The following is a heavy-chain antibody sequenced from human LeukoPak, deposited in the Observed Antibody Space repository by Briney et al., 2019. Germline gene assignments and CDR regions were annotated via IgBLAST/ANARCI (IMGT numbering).Heavy chain of an antibody. CDR1: GFTFSTYA. CDR2: ISGSDYST. Sequence: PGGSLRLSCAASGFTFSTYALTWVRQSPGKGLEWVSSISGSDYSTYYADSVKGRFTISRDNSKSTLYLEMNSLKTEDTAVYYCTTDLVATIDDYWGQGTLVTVSS. V-gene: IGHV3-23*01. CDR3: TTDLVATIDDY. J-gene: IGHJ4*02. D-gene: IGHD5-12*01.